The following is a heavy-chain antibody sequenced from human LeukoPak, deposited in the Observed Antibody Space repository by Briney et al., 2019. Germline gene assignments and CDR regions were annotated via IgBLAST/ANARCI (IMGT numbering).Heavy chain of an antibody. CDR3: AKSVVQQYFDY. D-gene: IGHD2-8*01. CDR2: ISYDGSNK. Sequence: HPGGSLRLSCAASGFTFSSYGMHWVRQAPGKGLEWVAVISYDGSNKYYADSVRGRFTISRDNSKNTLYLQMNSLRAEDTAVYYCAKSVVQQYFDYWGQGTLVTVSS. CDR1: GFTFSSYG. V-gene: IGHV3-30*18. J-gene: IGHJ4*02.